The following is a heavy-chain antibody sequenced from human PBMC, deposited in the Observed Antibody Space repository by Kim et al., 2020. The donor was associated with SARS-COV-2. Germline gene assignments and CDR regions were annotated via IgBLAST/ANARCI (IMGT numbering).Heavy chain of an antibody. V-gene: IGHV3-53*05. CDR1: GFIVSSNY. Sequence: GGSLRLSCAASGFIVSSNYMSWVRQAPGKGPEWVSVTYSGGSTYYADSVKGRFTISRDSSKNTLYLQMNYLRADDTAVYYCAASTSFAIIGGITPPVVDNWGQGTLVTVSS. J-gene: IGHJ4*02. CDR3: AASTSFAIIGGITPPVVDN. D-gene: IGHD3-3*01. CDR2: TYSGGST.